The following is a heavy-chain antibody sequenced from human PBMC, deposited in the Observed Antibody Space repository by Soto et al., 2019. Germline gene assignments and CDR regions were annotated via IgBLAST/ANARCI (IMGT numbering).Heavy chain of an antibody. D-gene: IGHD6-25*01. CDR2: IKQDGSEK. Sequence: EVQLVESGGGLVQPGGSLRLSCVASGLTFSSYWMSWVRQAPGKGLEWVANIKQDGSEKYYVESVKGRFTVSRDNAKNSLYLQMNSQRDEDTAVYYCASQGRLPDAFYIWGQGTMVTVSS. J-gene: IGHJ3*02. CDR1: GLTFSSYW. CDR3: ASQGRLPDAFYI. V-gene: IGHV3-7*01.